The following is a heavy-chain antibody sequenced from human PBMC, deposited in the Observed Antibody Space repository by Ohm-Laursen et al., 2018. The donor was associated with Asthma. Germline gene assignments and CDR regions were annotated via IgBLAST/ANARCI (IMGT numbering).Heavy chain of an antibody. D-gene: IGHD3-22*01. CDR1: GDSISSGNNY. CDR2: IYYSGIT. V-gene: IGHV4-31*03. CDR3: ARGTFYYESTGYYFFDH. Sequence: SDTLSLTCTVSGDSISSGNNYWSWIRQLPGKGLEWIGYIYYSGITYSNPSLRSRVSISVDTSKSQFSLKLSPVTAADTAVYYCARGTFYYESTGYYFFDHWGQGALVTVSS. J-gene: IGHJ4*02.